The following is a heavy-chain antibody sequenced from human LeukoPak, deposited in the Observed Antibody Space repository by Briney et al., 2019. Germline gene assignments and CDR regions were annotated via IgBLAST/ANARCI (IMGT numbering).Heavy chain of an antibody. J-gene: IGHJ4*02. CDR2: IYYSGST. V-gene: IGHV4-59*01. CDR1: GGSISSYY. Sequence: SETLSLTCTVSGGSISSYYWSWIWQPPGKGLEWIGYIYYSGSTNYNPSLKSRVTISVDTSKNQFSLKLSSVTAADTAVYYCARDSIANYDSSGSYFDYWGQGTLVTVSS. D-gene: IGHD3-22*01. CDR3: ARDSIANYDSSGSYFDY.